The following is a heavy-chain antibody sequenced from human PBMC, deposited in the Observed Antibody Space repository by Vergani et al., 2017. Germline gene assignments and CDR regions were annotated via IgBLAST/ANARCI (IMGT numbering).Heavy chain of an antibody. V-gene: IGHV4-34*01. J-gene: IGHJ6*03. CDR3: ARGRKYCSSTSCYLYYYYYYMDV. D-gene: IGHD2-2*01. CDR2: INHSGST. CDR1: GGSFSGYY. Sequence: QVQLQQWGAGLLKPSETLSLTCAVYGGSFSGYYWSWIRQPPGKGLEWIGEINHSGSTNYNPSLKSRVTISVDTSKNQFSLKLSSVTAADTAVYYCARGRKYCSSTSCYLYYYYYYMDVWGNGTTVTVSS.